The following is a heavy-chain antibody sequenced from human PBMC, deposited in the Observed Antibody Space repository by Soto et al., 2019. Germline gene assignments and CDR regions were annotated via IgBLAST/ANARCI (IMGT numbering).Heavy chain of an antibody. CDR2: INHSGST. CDR3: ARPMRPYYGSGRPLWYLY. J-gene: IGHJ4*02. D-gene: IGHD3-10*01. V-gene: IGHV4-34*01. CDR1: GGSFSGYY. Sequence: SETLSLTCAVYGGSFSGYYWSWIRQPPGKGLEWIGEINHSGSTNYNPSLKSRVTISVDTSKNQFSLKLSSVTAADTAVYYCARPMRPYYGSGRPLWYLYWGQGTLVTVSS.